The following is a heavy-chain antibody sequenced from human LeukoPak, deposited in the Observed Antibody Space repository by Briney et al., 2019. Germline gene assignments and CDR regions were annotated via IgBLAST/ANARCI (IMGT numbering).Heavy chain of an antibody. V-gene: IGHV4-38-2*02. CDR2: MFHTGST. Sequence: SETLSLTCAVYGGSFSGYYWGWIRQPPGKGLEWIASMFHTGSTYYNPSLKSRVTLSIDTSKNQFSLKMNSLTAADTAVYYCVRDRSGGYSVDYWGQGTLVTVS. J-gene: IGHJ4*02. CDR3: VRDRSGGYSVDY. CDR1: GGSFSGYY. D-gene: IGHD1-26*01.